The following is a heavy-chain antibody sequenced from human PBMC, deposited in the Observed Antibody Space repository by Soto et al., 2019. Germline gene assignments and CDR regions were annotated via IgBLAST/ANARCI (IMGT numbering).Heavy chain of an antibody. Sequence: EVQLVESGGGLVQPGGSLRLSCAASGFTFSSYWMSWVRQAPGKGLEWVANIKQDGSETYYVDYVKGRFTISRDNAKNSLYLQMNSLRAEDTAVYYCARPVGIAAAGTFFDYWGQGTLVTVSS. D-gene: IGHD6-13*01. CDR2: IKQDGSET. V-gene: IGHV3-7*01. CDR3: ARPVGIAAAGTFFDY. CDR1: GFTFSSYW. J-gene: IGHJ4*02.